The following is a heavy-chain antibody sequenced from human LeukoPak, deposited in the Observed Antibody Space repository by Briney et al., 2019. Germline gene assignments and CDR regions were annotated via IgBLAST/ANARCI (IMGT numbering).Heavy chain of an antibody. D-gene: IGHD3-3*01. J-gene: IGHJ3*02. CDR1: GGSISSYY. V-gene: IGHV4-59*01. CDR3: ARVRYDFWSGYPDSAFDI. CDR2: IYYSGST. Sequence: SETLSLTCTVSGGSISSYYWSWIRQPPGKGLEWIGYIYYSGSTNYNPSLKSRVTISVDTSKNQFSLKLSSVTAADTAVYYCARVRYDFWSGYPDSAFDIWGQGTMVTVSS.